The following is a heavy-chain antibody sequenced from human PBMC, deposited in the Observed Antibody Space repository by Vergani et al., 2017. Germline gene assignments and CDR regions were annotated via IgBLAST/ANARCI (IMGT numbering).Heavy chain of an antibody. CDR1: GGSFSGYY. CDR3: VRGVAQMRWLRLRGGYFDY. D-gene: IGHD5-12*01. J-gene: IGHJ4*02. Sequence: QVQLQQWGAGLLKPSETLSLTCAVYGGSFSGYYWSWIRQPPGKGLEWIGEINHSGSTNYNPSLKSRVTISVDTSKNQFSLKLSSVTAADTAVYYCVRGVAQMRWLRLRGGYFDYWGQGTLVTVSS. CDR2: INHSGST. V-gene: IGHV4-34*01.